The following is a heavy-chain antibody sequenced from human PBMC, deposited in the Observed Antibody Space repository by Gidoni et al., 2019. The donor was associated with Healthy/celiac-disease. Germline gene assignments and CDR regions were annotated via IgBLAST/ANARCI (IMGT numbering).Heavy chain of an antibody. CDR1: GGSISSYY. V-gene: IGHV4-59*08. Sequence: QVQLQESGPGLVKPSETLSLTCTVSGGSISSYYWSWIRQPPGKGLEWIGYIYYSGSTNYNPSLKSRVTISVDTSKNQFSLKLSSVTAADTAVYYCARHTMIKGADYFDYWGQGTLVTVSS. J-gene: IGHJ4*02. CDR3: ARHTMIKGADYFDY. D-gene: IGHD3-22*01. CDR2: IYYSGST.